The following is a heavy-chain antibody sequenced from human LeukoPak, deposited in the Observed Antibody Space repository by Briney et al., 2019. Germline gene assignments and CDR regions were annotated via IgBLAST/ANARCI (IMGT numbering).Heavy chain of an antibody. CDR3: ARAGGVSVIGFDY. D-gene: IGHD1-14*01. CDR2: IIPILGIA. Sequence: SVKVSCKASGGTFSSYAISWVRQAPGQGLEWMGRIIPILGIANYAQKFQGRVTMTRDTSTSTVYMELSSLRSEDTAVYYCARAGGVSVIGFDYWGQGTLVTVSS. J-gene: IGHJ4*02. V-gene: IGHV1-69*04. CDR1: GGTFSSYA.